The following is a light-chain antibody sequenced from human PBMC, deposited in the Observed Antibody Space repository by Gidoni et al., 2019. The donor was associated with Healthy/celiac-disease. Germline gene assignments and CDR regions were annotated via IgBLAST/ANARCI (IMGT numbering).Light chain of an antibody. CDR1: QSVSSSY. Sequence: EIVLTPSPGTLSLSPGERATLSCRASQSVSSSYLAWYQQKPGQAPRLLIYGASSRATGIPDRFSGSGSGTDFTLTISRLEPEDFAVYYCQQYGSSPQGLTFGGGTKVEIK. CDR2: GAS. V-gene: IGKV3-20*01. J-gene: IGKJ4*01. CDR3: QQYGSSPQGLT.